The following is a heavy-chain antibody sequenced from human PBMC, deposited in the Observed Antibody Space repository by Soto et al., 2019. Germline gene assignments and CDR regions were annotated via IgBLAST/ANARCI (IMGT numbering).Heavy chain of an antibody. Sequence: GGSLSLSCAASGFTFSSYAMSWVRQAPGKGLEWVSAISGSGGSTYYADSVKGRFTISRDNTKNTLYLQMNSLRAEDTAVYYCAKAPIITGTTYNWFDPWGQGTLVTVSS. J-gene: IGHJ5*02. CDR1: GFTFSSYA. CDR2: ISGSGGST. D-gene: IGHD1-7*01. CDR3: AKAPIITGTTYNWFDP. V-gene: IGHV3-23*01.